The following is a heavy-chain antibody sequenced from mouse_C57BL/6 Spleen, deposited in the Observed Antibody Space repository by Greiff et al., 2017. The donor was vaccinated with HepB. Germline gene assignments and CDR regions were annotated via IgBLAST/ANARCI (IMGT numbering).Heavy chain of an antibody. Sequence: QVQLQQPGAELVKPGASVKMSCKASGYTFTSYWITWVKQRPGQGLEWIGDIYPGSGSTNYNEKFKSKATLTVDTSSSTAYMQLSSLTSEDSAVYYGARIDPYSNFFDYWGQGTTLTVSS. CDR3: ARIDPYSNFFDY. J-gene: IGHJ2*01. D-gene: IGHD2-5*01. V-gene: IGHV1-55*01. CDR2: IYPGSGST. CDR1: GYTFTSYW.